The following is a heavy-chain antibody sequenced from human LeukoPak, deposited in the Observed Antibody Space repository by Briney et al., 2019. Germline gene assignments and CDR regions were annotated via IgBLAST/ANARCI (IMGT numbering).Heavy chain of an antibody. Sequence: SETLSLTCTVSGGSISSHYWSWIRQPPGKGLEWIGYIYYSGSTNYNPSLKSRVTISVDTSKNQFSLKLSSVTAADTAVYYCARARGSSWYVYWGQGTLVTVSS. CDR2: IYYSGST. D-gene: IGHD6-13*01. CDR3: ARARGSSWYVY. J-gene: IGHJ4*02. CDR1: GGSISSHY. V-gene: IGHV4-59*11.